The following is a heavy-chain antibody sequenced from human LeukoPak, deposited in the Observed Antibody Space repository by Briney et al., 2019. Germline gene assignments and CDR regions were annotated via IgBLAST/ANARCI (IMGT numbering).Heavy chain of an antibody. CDR2: INHSGST. J-gene: IGHJ3*02. D-gene: IGHD3-3*01. V-gene: IGHV4-34*01. CDR1: GGSFSGYY. Sequence: SETLPLTCAVYGGSFSGYYWSWIRQPPGKGLEWIGEINHSGSTNYNPSLKSRVTISVDTSKNQFSLKLSSVTAADTAVYYCALDFWSGYYRYAFDIWGQGTMVTVSS. CDR3: ALDFWSGYYRYAFDI.